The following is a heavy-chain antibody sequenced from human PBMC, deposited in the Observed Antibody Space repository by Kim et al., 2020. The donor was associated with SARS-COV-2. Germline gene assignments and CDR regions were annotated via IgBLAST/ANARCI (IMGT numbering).Heavy chain of an antibody. Sequence: GGSLRLSCVASVFTFTTYAMNWVRQAPGKGLEWVSGISGGGGSTYYADSVKGRFTISRDSSKNTLYLQMSSLRADDTAVYYCAKELRMTTQTSGGDFFDNWGQGTLVTVSS. CDR3: AKELRMTTQTSGGDFFDN. CDR1: VFTFTTYA. V-gene: IGHV3-23*01. J-gene: IGHJ4*02. D-gene: IGHD4-17*01. CDR2: ISGGGGST.